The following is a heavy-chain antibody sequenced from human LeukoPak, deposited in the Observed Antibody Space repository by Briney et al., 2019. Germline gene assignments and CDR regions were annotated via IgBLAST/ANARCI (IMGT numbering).Heavy chain of an antibody. CDR1: GGTFSSYA. V-gene: IGHV1-69*05. CDR3: ARDPYCSSTSCRPRSPNYFDY. J-gene: IGHJ4*02. Sequence: SVKVSCKASGGTFSSYAISWVRQAPGQGLEWMGRIIPIFGTANYAQKFQGRVTITTDESTSTAYMELSSLRSEDTAVYYCARDPYCSSTSCRPRSPNYFDYWGQGPLVTVSS. D-gene: IGHD2-2*01. CDR2: IIPIFGTA.